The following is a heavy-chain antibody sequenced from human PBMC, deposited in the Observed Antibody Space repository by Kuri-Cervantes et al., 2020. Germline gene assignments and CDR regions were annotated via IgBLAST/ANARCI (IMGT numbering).Heavy chain of an antibody. D-gene: IGHD3-22*01. CDR2: ISYDGSNK. Sequence: GGSLRLSCAASGFTFSSYAMHWVRQAPGKGLEWVAVISYDGSNKYYADSVKGRFTISRDNSKNTLYLRMNSLRAEDTAVYYCAKDSLYYDSSGYYVGAEYFQHWGQGTLVTVSS. CDR3: AKDSLYYDSSGYYVGAEYFQH. CDR1: GFTFSSYA. J-gene: IGHJ1*01. V-gene: IGHV3-30-3*01.